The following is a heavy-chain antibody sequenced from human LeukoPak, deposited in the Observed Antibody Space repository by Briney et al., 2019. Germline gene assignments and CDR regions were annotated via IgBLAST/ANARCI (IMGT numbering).Heavy chain of an antibody. D-gene: IGHD1/OR15-1a*01. CDR3: ARGINKFDY. CDR2: IYYSGST. J-gene: IGHJ4*02. CDR1: GGPISSYY. Sequence: PSETLSLTCTVSGGPISSYYWSWIRQPPGKGLEWIGYIYYSGSTNYNPSLRSRVTISVDTSKNQFSLKLSSVTAADTAVYYCARGINKFDYWGQGTLVTVSS. V-gene: IGHV4-59*01.